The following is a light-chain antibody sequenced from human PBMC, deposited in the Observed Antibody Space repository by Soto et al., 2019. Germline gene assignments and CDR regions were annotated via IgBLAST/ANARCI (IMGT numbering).Light chain of an antibody. V-gene: IGLV1-44*01. Sequence: QSVLTQPPSASGTPGQRVTISCSGSSSNIGRGYVYWYQHLPGTAPKLLIHNNNQRPSGVPDRVSGSKSGTSASLAISGLQSEDEADYYCAAWDNSLNGWVFGGGTKLTVL. J-gene: IGLJ3*02. CDR3: AAWDNSLNGWV. CDR2: NNN. CDR1: SSNIGRGY.